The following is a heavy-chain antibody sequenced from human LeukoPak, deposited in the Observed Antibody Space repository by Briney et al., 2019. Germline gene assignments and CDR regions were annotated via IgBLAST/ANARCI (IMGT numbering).Heavy chain of an antibody. V-gene: IGHV4-61*01. CDR2: IYYSGST. CDR1: GVSVSSGSYY. Sequence: SENLSLNCTGSGVSVSSGSYYWSWIRQPPGKGLEWIGYIYYSGSTNYNPSLKSRVTISVDTSKNQFSLKLSSVTAADTAVYYCARDGWFGEGDYFDYWGQGTLVTVSS. CDR3: ARDGWFGEGDYFDY. J-gene: IGHJ4*02. D-gene: IGHD3-10*01.